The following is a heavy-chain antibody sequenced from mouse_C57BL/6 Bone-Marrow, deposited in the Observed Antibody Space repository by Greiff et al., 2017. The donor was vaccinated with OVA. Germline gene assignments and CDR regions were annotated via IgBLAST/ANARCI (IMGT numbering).Heavy chain of an antibody. J-gene: IGHJ3*01. CDR3: ARQLRLRRGFAY. Sequence: VQLVESGPELVKPGASVKISCKASGYAFSSSWMNWVKQRPGKGLEWIGRIYPGDGDTNYNGKFKGKATLTADKSSSTAYMQLSSLTSEDSAVYVCARQLRLRRGFAYWGQGTLVTVSA. D-gene: IGHD3-2*02. CDR1: GYAFSSSW. V-gene: IGHV1-82*01. CDR2: IYPGDGDT.